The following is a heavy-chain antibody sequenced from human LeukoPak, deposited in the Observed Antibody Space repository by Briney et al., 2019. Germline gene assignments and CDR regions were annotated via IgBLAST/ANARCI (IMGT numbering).Heavy chain of an antibody. J-gene: IGHJ4*02. D-gene: IGHD4-23*01. CDR2: ISSSGKYI. CDR3: AMKDYGGNDFSY. Sequence: AGVSLRLSCAASGFSFSSSSMNWVRQAPGKGLEWVSSISSSGKYIYYADSMKGRFTIARDNAKNSLYLQMNSLRAEDTAVYYCAMKDYGGNDFSYCVQGTLVTVSS. CDR1: GFSFSSSS. V-gene: IGHV3-21*01.